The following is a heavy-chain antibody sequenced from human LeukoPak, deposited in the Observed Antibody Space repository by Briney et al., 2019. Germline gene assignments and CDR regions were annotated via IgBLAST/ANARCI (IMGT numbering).Heavy chain of an antibody. CDR1: GYTFTSYD. D-gene: IGHD4-11*01. J-gene: IGHJ6*03. Sequence: ASVNVSCKASGYTFTSYDINGVRQATGQGLEWMGWMNPNSGNTGYAQKFQGRVTITRNTSISTVYMELSSLRSEDTAVYYCARTLYSNYPYYYYYYRHVWGKGTAVSVS. CDR3: ARTLYSNYPYYYYYYRHV. V-gene: IGHV1-8*03. CDR2: MNPNSGNT.